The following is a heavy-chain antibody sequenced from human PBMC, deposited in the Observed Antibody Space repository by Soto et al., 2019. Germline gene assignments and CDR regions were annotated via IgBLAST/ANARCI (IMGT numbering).Heavy chain of an antibody. V-gene: IGHV1-69*13. CDR1: GGTFSSYA. Sequence: SVKVSCKASGGTFSSYAISWVRQAPGQGLEWMGGIIPIFGTANYAQKFQGRVTITADESTSTAYMELSSLRSEDTAVYYCARATMVRGVIITVGYYYYYGMDVWGQGTTVTVSS. CDR3: ARATMVRGVIITVGYYYYYGMDV. D-gene: IGHD3-10*01. J-gene: IGHJ6*02. CDR2: IIPIFGTA.